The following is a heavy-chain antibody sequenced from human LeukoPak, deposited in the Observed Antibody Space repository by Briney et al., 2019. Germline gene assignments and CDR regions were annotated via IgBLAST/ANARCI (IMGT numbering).Heavy chain of an antibody. J-gene: IGHJ4*02. CDR2: IKADSGDT. V-gene: IGHV1-2*02. Sequence: ASVKVSCKASGYMFTAYYLHWVRQAPGQGPEWMGWIKADSGDTNYARKFQGRVTMTRATSITTVYMELSSLTSDDTAVYYCTRIGDGYPYWGQGGLVTVSS. CDR3: TRIGDGYPY. CDR1: GYMFTAYY. D-gene: IGHD5-24*01.